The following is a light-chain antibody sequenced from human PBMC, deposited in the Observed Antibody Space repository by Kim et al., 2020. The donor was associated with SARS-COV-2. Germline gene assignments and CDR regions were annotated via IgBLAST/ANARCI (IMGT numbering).Light chain of an antibody. Sequence: DIQMTQPPSSLSASVGDRVTITCRASQSISSYLNWYQQKPGKAPKLLIYAASSLQSGVPSRFSGSGSGTDFTLTISSLQPEDFATYYCQQSYCTPPTFGQGTKVDIK. V-gene: IGKV1-39*01. CDR1: QSISSY. J-gene: IGKJ1*01. CDR2: AAS. CDR3: QQSYCTPPT.